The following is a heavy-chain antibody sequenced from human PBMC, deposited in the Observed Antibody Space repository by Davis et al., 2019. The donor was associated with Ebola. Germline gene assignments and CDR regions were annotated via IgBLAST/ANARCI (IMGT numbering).Heavy chain of an antibody. CDR3: ARDIGAYSSGYYYWYFDL. CDR1: GFTFSSYA. D-gene: IGHD3-22*01. V-gene: IGHV3-30-3*01. J-gene: IGHJ2*01. CDR2: ISYDGSNK. Sequence: GESLKISCAASGFTFSSYAMHWVRQAPGKGLEWVAVISYDGSNKYYADSVKGRFTISRDNAKNSLYLQMNSLRAEDTAVYYCARDIGAYSSGYYYWYFDLWGRGTLVTVSS.